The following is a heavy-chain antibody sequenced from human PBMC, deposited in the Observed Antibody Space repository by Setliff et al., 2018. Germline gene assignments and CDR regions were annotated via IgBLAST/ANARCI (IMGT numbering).Heavy chain of an antibody. J-gene: IGHJ4*03. D-gene: IGHD3-22*01. Sequence: GGSLRLSCVVSGFSFSRHWMSWVRQAPGKGLEWVADIKQDGSTKCYLDSVKGRSTISRDNAKKSLSLQMNSLRAEDTAVYYCARDNNYYDRSGYYSGHDVWGQGILVTVSS. CDR2: IKQDGSTK. CDR3: ARDNNYYDRSGYYSGHDV. CDR1: GFSFSRHW. V-gene: IGHV3-7*03.